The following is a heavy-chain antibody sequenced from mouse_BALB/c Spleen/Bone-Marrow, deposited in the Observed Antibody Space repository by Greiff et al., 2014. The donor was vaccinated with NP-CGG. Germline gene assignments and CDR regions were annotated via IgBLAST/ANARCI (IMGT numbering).Heavy chain of an antibody. D-gene: IGHD2-2*01. CDR2: IYPGSGNT. V-gene: IGHV1-77*01. CDR1: GYTFTDYY. Sequence: VQLQQSGAELARPGASVKLSCKASGYTFTDYYINWVKQRTGQGLEWIGEIYPGSGNTYYNEKFKGKATLTADKSSSTAYMQLSSLTSEDSAVYFCARSRGYAWFAYGGQGTLVTVSA. J-gene: IGHJ3*01. CDR3: ARSRGYAWFAY.